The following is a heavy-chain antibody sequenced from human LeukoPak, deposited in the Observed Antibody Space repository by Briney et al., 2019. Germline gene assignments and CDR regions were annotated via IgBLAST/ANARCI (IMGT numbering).Heavy chain of an antibody. CDR3: ASRSSIWSGYQDTLYYFDS. CDR2: IYYSGST. CDR1: GGSITTTNW. Sequence: SGTLSLTCGVSGGSITTTNWWSWVRQPPGKRLEWIGHIYYSGSTNYNPSLKSRVTISVDTSKNQFSLKLSSVTAADTAVYYCASRSSIWSGYQDTLYYFDSWGQGTLVTVSS. V-gene: IGHV4-4*02. D-gene: IGHD3-3*01. J-gene: IGHJ4*02.